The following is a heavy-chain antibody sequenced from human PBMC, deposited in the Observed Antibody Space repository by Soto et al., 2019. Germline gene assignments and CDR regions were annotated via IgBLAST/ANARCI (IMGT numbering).Heavy chain of an antibody. CDR2: ISSSSSYI. CDR1: GFTFSSYS. D-gene: IGHD3-10*01. CDR3: ARVVRGVTEEYDY. Sequence: GGSLRLSCAASGFTFSSYSMNWVRQAPGKGLEWVSSISSSSSYIYYADSVKGRFTISRDNAKNSLYLQMNSLRAEDTAVYYCARVVRGVTEEYDYWGQGTLVTVSS. J-gene: IGHJ4*02. V-gene: IGHV3-21*01.